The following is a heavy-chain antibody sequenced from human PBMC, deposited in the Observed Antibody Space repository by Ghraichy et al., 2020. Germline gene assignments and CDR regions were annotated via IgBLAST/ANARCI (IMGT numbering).Heavy chain of an antibody. V-gene: IGHV4-31*03. CDR2: IYYSGST. D-gene: IGHD2-2*01. CDR3: ARKPPGRSTSLNAFDI. Sequence: SETLSLTCTVSGGSISSGGYYWSWIRQHPGKGLEWIGYIYYSGSTYYNPSLKSRVTISVDTSKNQFSLKLSSVTAADTAVYYCARKPPGRSTSLNAFDIWGQGTMVTVSS. J-gene: IGHJ3*02. CDR1: GGSISSGGYY.